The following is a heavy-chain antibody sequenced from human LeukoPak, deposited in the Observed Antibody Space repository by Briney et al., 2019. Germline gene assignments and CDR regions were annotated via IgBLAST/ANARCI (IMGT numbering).Heavy chain of an antibody. CDR3: ARLSYDSGTHYTCYEY. CDR1: GFTFSSYG. D-gene: IGHD3-10*01. V-gene: IGHV3-23*01. Sequence: GGTLRLSCAASGFTFSSYGMSWVRQAPGKGLEWVSAISGSGGSTYYADSVKGRFTISRDNSKNTLYLQMNSLRADDTAVYYCARLSYDSGTHYTCYEYWGQGTLVTVSS. J-gene: IGHJ4*02. CDR2: ISGSGGST.